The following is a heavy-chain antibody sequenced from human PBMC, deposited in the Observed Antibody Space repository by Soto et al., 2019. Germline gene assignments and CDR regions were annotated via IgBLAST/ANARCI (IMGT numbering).Heavy chain of an antibody. J-gene: IGHJ6*02. Sequence: ASVKVSCKASGYTFTSYYMHWVRQAPGQGLEWMGIINPSGGSTSYAQKFQGRVTMTRDTSTSTVYMELSSLRSEDTAVYYCAIVDVPAAILRPMDVWGQGTTVTVSS. V-gene: IGHV1-46*03. CDR3: AIVDVPAAILRPMDV. CDR1: GYTFTSYY. D-gene: IGHD2-2*01. CDR2: INPSGGST.